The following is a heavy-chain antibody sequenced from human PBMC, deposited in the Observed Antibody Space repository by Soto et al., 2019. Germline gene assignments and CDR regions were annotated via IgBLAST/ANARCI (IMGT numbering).Heavy chain of an antibody. CDR1: GFNVNSNS. CDR3: VRHVWLES. CDR2: IHSDSNT. Sequence: DVQLVETGGGLIQPGGSLRLSCAASGFNVNSNSMNWVRQAPGKGLEWLSLIHSDSNTKYADSVKGRFTISRDSSENKLYLQMNSLRAEDTAVYYCVRHVWLESWGQGTLVTISS. V-gene: IGHV3-53*02. J-gene: IGHJ5*01.